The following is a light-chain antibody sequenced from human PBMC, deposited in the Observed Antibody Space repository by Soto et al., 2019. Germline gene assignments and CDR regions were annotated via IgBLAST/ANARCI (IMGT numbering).Light chain of an antibody. CDR1: SSDVRGYNY. CDR2: DVG. Sequence: QSSLTQPRSVTGSPGPLVTISCTGTSSDVRGYNYVSWYQQHSGKASKLMIYDVGKRPSGVSDRYSGSKSDNTASLIISGLQAEDEADYYRCAYAGSYTRVFGTGTKGTV. CDR3: CAYAGSYTRV. J-gene: IGLJ1*01. V-gene: IGLV2-11*01.